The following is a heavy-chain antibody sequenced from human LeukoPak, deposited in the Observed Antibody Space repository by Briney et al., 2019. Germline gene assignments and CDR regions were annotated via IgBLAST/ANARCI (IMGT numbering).Heavy chain of an antibody. V-gene: IGHV4-59*11. J-gene: IGHJ3*02. CDR1: GGSISSHY. Sequence: PSETLSLTCTVSGGSISSHYWSWIRQPPGKGLEWIGYIYYSGSTNYNPSLKSRVTISVDTSKNQFSLKLSSVTAADTAVYYCARERQGNYYDSSGYYQNDAFDIWGQGTMVTVSS. CDR2: IYYSGST. D-gene: IGHD3-22*01. CDR3: ARERQGNYYDSSGYYQNDAFDI.